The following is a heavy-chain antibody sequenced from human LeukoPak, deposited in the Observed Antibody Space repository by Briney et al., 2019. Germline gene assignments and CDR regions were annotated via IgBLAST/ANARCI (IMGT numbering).Heavy chain of an antibody. Sequence: GGSLRLSCAASGFSGRSNYMSWVRQAPGKGLQWVAVIYSGGSAFYADYVKGRFTISRDNSKSTMSLQMNNLRVEDTAMYYCARVDLYQRWGRGTLVTVSS. J-gene: IGHJ1*01. CDR1: GFSGRSNY. CDR2: IYSGGSA. D-gene: IGHD2-2*03. CDR3: ARVDLYQR. V-gene: IGHV3-66*01.